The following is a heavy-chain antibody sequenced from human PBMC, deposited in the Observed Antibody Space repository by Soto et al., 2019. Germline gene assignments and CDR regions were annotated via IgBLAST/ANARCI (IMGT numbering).Heavy chain of an antibody. Sequence: QVQLQESGPGLVKPSETLSLTCTVSGGSISSYYWSWIRQPPGKGLEWIGYIYYSGSTNYNPSLKSRVTISVDTSKNQFSLNLSSVTAADTAGYYCARDVSGSLGLDYWGQGTLVTVSS. CDR1: GGSISSYY. D-gene: IGHD1-26*01. CDR2: IYYSGST. J-gene: IGHJ4*02. V-gene: IGHV4-59*01. CDR3: ARDVSGSLGLDY.